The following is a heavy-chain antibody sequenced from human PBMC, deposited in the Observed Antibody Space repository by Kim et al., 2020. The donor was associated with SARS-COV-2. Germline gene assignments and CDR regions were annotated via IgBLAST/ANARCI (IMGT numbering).Heavy chain of an antibody. CDR2: ISAYNGNT. D-gene: IGHD1-26*01. Sequence: ASVKVSCKASGYTFTSYGISWVRQAPGQGLEWMGWISAYNGNTNYAQKLQGRVTMTTDTSTSTAYMELRSLRSDDTAVYYCARDESSSGSQYYYGMDVWGQGTTGTVSS. J-gene: IGHJ6*02. CDR3: ARDESSSGSQYYYGMDV. CDR1: GYTFTSYG. V-gene: IGHV1-18*04.